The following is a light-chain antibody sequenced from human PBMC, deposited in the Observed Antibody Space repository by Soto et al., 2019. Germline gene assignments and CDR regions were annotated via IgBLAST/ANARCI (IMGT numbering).Light chain of an antibody. CDR3: QQANSFPIT. Sequence: IQMTQNQSSLSASVGDRVTITCRASQSIVTYLNWYLQKPGKAPKLLIYAASNLHSGVPSRFSGSGSGTNFTLTISSLQPEDFATYYCQQANSFPITFGQGTRLEIK. V-gene: IGKV1-39*01. J-gene: IGKJ5*01. CDR2: AAS. CDR1: QSIVTY.